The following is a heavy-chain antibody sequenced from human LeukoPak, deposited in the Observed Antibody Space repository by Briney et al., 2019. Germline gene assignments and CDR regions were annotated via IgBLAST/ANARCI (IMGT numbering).Heavy chain of an antibody. V-gene: IGHV3-48*03. Sequence: GGSLRLSCTASEFSFSSYEINWVRQAPGKGLEWVSYISSSGSPIFYADSVKGRFTISRDNAKNSVYLQLNSLRAEDTAVYYCARVSYSGGVYWGQGTPVTVSS. D-gene: IGHD6-25*01. J-gene: IGHJ4*02. CDR1: EFSFSSYE. CDR2: ISSSGSPI. CDR3: ARVSYSGGVY.